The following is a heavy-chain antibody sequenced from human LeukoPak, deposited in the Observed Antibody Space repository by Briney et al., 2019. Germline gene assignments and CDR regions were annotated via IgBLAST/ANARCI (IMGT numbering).Heavy chain of an antibody. Sequence: GGSLRLSCAASGFIFSNAWMIWVRQAPGKGLEWVGRIKSKIDGGTTGYAAPVKGRFTISRDDSKNTLYLQMNSLKTEDTAVYYCTTSMMTFGGVIAHWGQGTLVTVSS. CDR2: IKSKIDGGTT. J-gene: IGHJ5*02. CDR3: TTSMMTFGGVIAH. V-gene: IGHV3-15*01. CDR1: GFIFSNAW. D-gene: IGHD3-16*01.